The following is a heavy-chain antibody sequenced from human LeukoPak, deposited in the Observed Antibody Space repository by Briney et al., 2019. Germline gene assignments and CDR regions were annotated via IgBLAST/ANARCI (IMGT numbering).Heavy chain of an antibody. CDR3: ARQYGRPFDY. CDR2: IYPGDSDT. Sequence: GXSLQISCKGSGSIFSNYWIGWVRQLPGKGLEWMGIIYPGDSDTRDSPSFQGQVTISVDESINTAYLQWSSLEASDTAMYYCARQYGRPFDYWGQGTLVTVSS. D-gene: IGHD4-17*01. J-gene: IGHJ4*02. V-gene: IGHV5-51*01. CDR1: GSIFSNYW.